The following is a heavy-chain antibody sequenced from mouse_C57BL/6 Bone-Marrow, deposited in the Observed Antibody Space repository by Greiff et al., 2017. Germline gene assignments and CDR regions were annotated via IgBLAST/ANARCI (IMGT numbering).Heavy chain of an antibody. CDR2: IHPNSGST. V-gene: IGHV1-64*01. Sequence: VQLQQPGAELVKPGASVKLSCKASGYTFTSYWMHWVKQRPGQGLEWIGMIHPNSGSTNYNEKFKSKATLTVDKSSSTAYMQLSSLTAEDSAVYYCGRGERNRYFDVWGTGTAVTVSS. J-gene: IGHJ1*03. CDR1: GYTFTSYW. CDR3: GRGERNRYFDV.